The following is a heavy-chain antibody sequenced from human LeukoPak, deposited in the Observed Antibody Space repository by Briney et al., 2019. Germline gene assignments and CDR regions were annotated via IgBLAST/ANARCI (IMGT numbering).Heavy chain of an antibody. J-gene: IGHJ3*02. D-gene: IGHD3-16*01. CDR3: ARGLGYAFDI. Sequence: GGSLRLSCAASGFTFTTYWMSWVRQAPGKGLEWVANLNQDGSEKYYVDSLRGRFTISRDNAKNSLYLQVNSLRAEDTAVYYCARGLGYAFDIWGQGTTVIVSS. V-gene: IGHV3-7*04. CDR1: GFTFTTYW. CDR2: LNQDGSEK.